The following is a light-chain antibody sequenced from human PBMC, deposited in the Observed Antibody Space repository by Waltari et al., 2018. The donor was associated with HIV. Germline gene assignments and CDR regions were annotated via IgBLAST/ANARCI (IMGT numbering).Light chain of an antibody. Sequence: QSALTQPASVSGSPGQSITISCTGTSSDVGRYNYVSWYQQHPGKAPKLIIYEVRNRPAGVSNRFSASKSGNMATLTISGLQPDVEADYHCCSFGGSNTKVFGTGTKVTVL. CDR1: SSDVGRYNY. CDR2: EVR. V-gene: IGLV2-14*01. CDR3: CSFGGSNTKV. J-gene: IGLJ1*01.